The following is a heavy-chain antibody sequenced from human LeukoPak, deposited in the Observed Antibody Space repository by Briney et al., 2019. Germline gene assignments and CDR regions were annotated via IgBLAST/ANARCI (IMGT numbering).Heavy chain of an antibody. D-gene: IGHD2-15*01. CDR3: ARHAPGWHALFDY. CDR1: GSSISSYY. J-gene: IGHJ4*02. CDR2: IYYSGST. V-gene: IGHV4-59*08. Sequence: SETLSLTCTVSGSSISSYYWSWIRQPPGKGLEWIGYIYYSGSTNYNPSLKSRVTISVDTSKNQFSLKLSSVTAADTAVYYCARHAPGWHALFDYWGQGTLVTVSS.